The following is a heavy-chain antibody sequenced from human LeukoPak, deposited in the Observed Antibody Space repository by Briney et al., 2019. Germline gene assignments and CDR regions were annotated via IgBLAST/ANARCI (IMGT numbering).Heavy chain of an antibody. V-gene: IGHV4-39*01. J-gene: IGHJ4*02. CDR3: ARHSRLQPMEYYY. D-gene: IGHD3-10*01. CDR2: IYYSGST. CDR1: GGSISSSTYY. Sequence: SETLSLTCTVSGGSISSSTYYWGWIRQPPGKELEWIGSIYYSGSTYYNPSLKSRVTISVDTSKNQFSLKLSSVTAADTAVYYCARHSRLQPMEYYYWGQGTLVTVSS.